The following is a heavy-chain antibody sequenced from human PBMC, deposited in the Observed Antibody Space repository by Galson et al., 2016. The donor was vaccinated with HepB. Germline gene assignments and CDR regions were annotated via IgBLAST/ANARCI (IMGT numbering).Heavy chain of an antibody. CDR2: INAGYGNT. J-gene: IGHJ6*02. V-gene: IGHV1-3*01. CDR3: ARVKIGRSSGGYYYGMDV. CDR1: GYTFTTYA. D-gene: IGHD6-6*01. Sequence: SVKVSCKASGYTFTTYAMHWVRQAPGQRLEWMGWINAGYGNTKNSQKFQGRATITRDTSASTANMELSSLRSEDTAVYYCARVKIGRSSGGYYYGMDVWGQGATVTVSS.